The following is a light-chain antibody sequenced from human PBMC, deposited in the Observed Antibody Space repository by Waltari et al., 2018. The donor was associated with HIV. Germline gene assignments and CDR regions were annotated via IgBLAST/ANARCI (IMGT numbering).Light chain of an antibody. V-gene: IGLV3-25*03. J-gene: IGLJ3*02. CDR1: ALPKKY. CDR2: KDI. CDR3: QSTDFDGTWV. Sequence: SYDLTQTPSLSVSPGQTARINCSRGALPKKYSSWYRQKAGQAPVLLIYKDIERPSGIPGRSSGTGSGTGVTLTSSGVQAEDEGDYFCQSTDFDGTWVFGGGTRLTVL.